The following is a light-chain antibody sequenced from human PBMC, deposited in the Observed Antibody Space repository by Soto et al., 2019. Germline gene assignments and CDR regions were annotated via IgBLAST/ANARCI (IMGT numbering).Light chain of an antibody. J-gene: IGLJ1*01. CDR1: SSDVGGYNF. Sequence: QSVLTQPASVSGSPGQSITISCTGTSSDVGGYNFVSWYQQHPGKAPKFLIYDVSNRPSGVSTRFSGSKSGNTASLTISGLQDEDEADYYCSSYTSSSTQVFGTGTKVTVL. CDR2: DVS. CDR3: SSYTSSSTQV. V-gene: IGLV2-14*03.